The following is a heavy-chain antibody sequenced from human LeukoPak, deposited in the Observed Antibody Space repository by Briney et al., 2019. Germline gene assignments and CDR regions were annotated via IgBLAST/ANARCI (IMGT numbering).Heavy chain of an antibody. CDR2: ISSSSSYI. CDR3: ARDFAPYDFYAFDI. D-gene: IGHD3-3*01. CDR1: GFTFSSYR. J-gene: IGHJ3*02. Sequence: PGGSLRLSCAASGFTFSSYRMNWVRQAPGKGLEWVSSISSSSSYIYYADSVKGRFTISRDNAKNSLYLQMNSLRAEDTAVYHCARDFAPYDFYAFDIWGQGTMVTVSS. V-gene: IGHV3-21*01.